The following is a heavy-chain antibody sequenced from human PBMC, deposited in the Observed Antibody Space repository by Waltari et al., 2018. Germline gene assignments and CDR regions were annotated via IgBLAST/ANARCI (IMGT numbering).Heavy chain of an antibody. J-gene: IGHJ4*02. CDR2: IIPIFGTT. D-gene: IGHD7-27*01. V-gene: IGHV1-69*01. CDR3: ASRSTGDRDY. CDR1: GGTFSRNV. Sequence: LQLEQSGAEAKKPGSSVKVSCKASGGTFSRNVVSWVRQARGQGLEWMGGIIPIFGTTNYAQKFQDRVTISADASTNTVYMELNGLRSEDTGVYFCASRSTGDRDYWGQGTLVTVSS.